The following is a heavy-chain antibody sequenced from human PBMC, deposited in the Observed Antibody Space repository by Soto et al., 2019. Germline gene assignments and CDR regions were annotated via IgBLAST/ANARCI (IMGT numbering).Heavy chain of an antibody. CDR2: ISYDVSNK. D-gene: IGHD2-2*01. V-gene: IGHV3-30*18. J-gene: IGHJ5*02. CDR3: AKVRSSSCSRTSCYSCWFDP. Sequence: GGSLRLSCAASGFTFSSYGMHWVRQAPGKGLEWVAVISYDVSNKYYADSVKGRFTISRDNSKNTLYLQMNSLRAEDTAVYYCAKVRSSSCSRTSCYSCWFDPWGQGTVVTVSS. CDR1: GFTFSSYG.